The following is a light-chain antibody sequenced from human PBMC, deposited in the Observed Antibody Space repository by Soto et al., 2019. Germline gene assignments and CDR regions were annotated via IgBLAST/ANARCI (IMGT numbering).Light chain of an antibody. V-gene: IGKV3-20*01. J-gene: IGKJ5*01. CDR1: QSISSSF. Sequence: EIVLTQSPGIFSLSPGERASLSCGASQSISSSFLAWYQQKPGQAPRLLMYGASSRATGIPDRFSGTGSETDFTLTISRLEPEDFAVYYCQQYDNSPITFGQGTRLEIK. CDR2: GAS. CDR3: QQYDNSPIT.